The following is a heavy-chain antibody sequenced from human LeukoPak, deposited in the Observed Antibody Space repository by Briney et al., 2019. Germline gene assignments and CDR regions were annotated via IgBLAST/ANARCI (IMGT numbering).Heavy chain of an antibody. CDR1: GFTFDDYA. CDR2: ISWNSGSI. J-gene: IGHJ3*01. D-gene: IGHD3-10*01. V-gene: IGHV3-9*01. Sequence: PGGSLRLSCAASGFTFDDYAMHWVRQAPGKGLEWVSGISWNSGSIGYADSVKGRFTISRDNAKNSLYLQMNSLRAEDTALYYCAKANSPYYYGSLGAFDVWGQGTMVTVSS. CDR3: AKANSPYYYGSLGAFDV.